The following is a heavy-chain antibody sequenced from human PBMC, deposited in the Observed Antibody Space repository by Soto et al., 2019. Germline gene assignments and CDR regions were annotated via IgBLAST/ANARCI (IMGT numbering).Heavy chain of an antibody. CDR1: GFTFSSYW. CDR2: IKQDGSEK. Sequence: GGSLRLSCAASGFTFSSYWMSWVRQAPGKGLEWVANIKQDGSEKYYVDSVKGRFTISRDNAKNSLYLQMNSLRAEDTAVYYCARDATVYYDILTGYTFDIWGQGTMVTVSS. D-gene: IGHD3-9*01. V-gene: IGHV3-7*01. CDR3: ARDATVYYDILTGYTFDI. J-gene: IGHJ3*02.